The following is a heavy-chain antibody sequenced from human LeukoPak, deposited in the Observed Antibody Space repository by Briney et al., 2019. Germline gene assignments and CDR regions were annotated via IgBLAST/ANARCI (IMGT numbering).Heavy chain of an antibody. CDR3: AREDEVGATCGY. J-gene: IGHJ4*02. CDR2: ISSSGSTI. D-gene: IGHD1-26*01. CDR1: GFTFSSYE. V-gene: IGHV3-48*03. Sequence: GGSLRLSCAASGFTFSSYEMNWVRQAPGKGLEWVSYISSSGSTIYYADSVKGRFTISRDNAKNSLYLQMNSLRAEDTAVYYCAREDEVGATCGYWGQGTLVTVSS.